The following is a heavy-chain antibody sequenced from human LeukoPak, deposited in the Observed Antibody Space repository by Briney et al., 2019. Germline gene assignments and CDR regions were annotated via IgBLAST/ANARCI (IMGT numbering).Heavy chain of an antibody. D-gene: IGHD3-16*02. V-gene: IGHV4-34*01. Sequence: SETLSPTCAVYGGSFSGYYWSWIRQPPGKGLEWIGEINHSGSTNYNPSLKSRVTISVDTSKNQFSLKLSSVTAADTAVYYCAREGGSYRPLDYSGQGTLVTVSS. CDR2: INHSGST. J-gene: IGHJ4*02. CDR3: AREGGSYRPLDY. CDR1: GGSFSGYY.